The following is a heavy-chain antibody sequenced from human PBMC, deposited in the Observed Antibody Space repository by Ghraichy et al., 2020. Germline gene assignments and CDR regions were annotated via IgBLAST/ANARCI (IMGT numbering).Heavy chain of an antibody. Sequence: SCIISRSDNMHYVGSVKGRFTISRDNAKNSLYLQMSSLRAEDTGIYYCARVGGDFRFDLLGQGTLVIFSS. CDR2: IISRSDNM. V-gene: IGHV3-21*01. D-gene: IGHD3-16*01. CDR3: ARVGGDFRFDL. J-gene: IGHJ4*02.